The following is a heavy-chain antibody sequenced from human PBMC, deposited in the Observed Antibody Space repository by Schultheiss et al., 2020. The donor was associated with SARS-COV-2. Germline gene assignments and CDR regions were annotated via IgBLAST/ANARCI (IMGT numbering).Heavy chain of an antibody. V-gene: IGHV4-31*03. CDR1: GGSISSGGYY. Sequence: TLSLTCTVSGGSISSGGYYWSWIRQHPGKGLEWIGYIYYSGSTYYNPSLKSRVTISVDTSKNQFSLKLSSVTAADTAVYYCAREVVAATMGNEKHDAFDIWGQGTMVTVSS. D-gene: IGHD2-15*01. J-gene: IGHJ3*02. CDR2: IYYSGST. CDR3: AREVVAATMGNEKHDAFDI.